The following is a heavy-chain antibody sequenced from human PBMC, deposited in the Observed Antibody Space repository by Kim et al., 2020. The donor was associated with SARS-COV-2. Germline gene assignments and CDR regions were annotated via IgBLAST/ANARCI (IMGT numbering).Heavy chain of an antibody. J-gene: IGHJ6*02. CDR3: AKRAESPDSGSSPRHFTMDG. V-gene: IGHV3-23*01. Sequence: GSLRLSCATSGFAFSSYAMTWVRQAPGKGLDWVSTVTAGGETTWHADSVKGRFTISRDNSKNTLYLQLNSLRVEDTASYYCAKRAESPDSGSSPRHFTMDGWGQGTTVTLSS. CDR1: GFAFSSYA. D-gene: IGHD3-10*01. CDR2: VTAGGETT.